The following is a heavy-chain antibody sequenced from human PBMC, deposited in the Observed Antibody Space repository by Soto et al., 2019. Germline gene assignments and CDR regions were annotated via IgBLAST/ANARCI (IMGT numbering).Heavy chain of an antibody. Sequence: PSETLSLTCAVYGESFSGYYWSWIRQPPGKGLEWIGEINHSGSTNYNPSLKSRVTISVDTSKNQFSLKLSSVTAADTAVYYCARGRYYGSGPNWFDPWGQGTLVTVSS. D-gene: IGHD3-10*01. CDR2: INHSGST. V-gene: IGHV4-34*01. CDR1: GESFSGYY. CDR3: ARGRYYGSGPNWFDP. J-gene: IGHJ5*02.